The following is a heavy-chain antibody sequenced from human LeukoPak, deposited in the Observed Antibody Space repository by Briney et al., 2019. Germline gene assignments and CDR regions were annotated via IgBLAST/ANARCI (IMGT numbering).Heavy chain of an antibody. D-gene: IGHD1-26*01. J-gene: IGHJ6*03. CDR3: ARIPSGSYYRDYYYYYMDV. CDR1: GYTFTSYG. CDR2: ISAYNGNT. V-gene: IGHV1-18*01. Sequence: ASVKVSCKASGYTFTSYGISWVRQAPGQGLEWMGWISAYNGNTNYAQKLQGRVTMTTDTSTSTAYMELRSLRSDDTAVYYCARIPSGSYYRDYYYYYMDVWGKGTTVTVSS.